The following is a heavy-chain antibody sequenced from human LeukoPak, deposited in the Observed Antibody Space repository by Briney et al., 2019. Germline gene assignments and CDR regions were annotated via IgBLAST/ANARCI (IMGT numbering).Heavy chain of an antibody. CDR1: GFTFSSYG. V-gene: IGHV3-30*03. CDR2: ISYDGSNK. CDR3: ATEDY. J-gene: IGHJ4*02. Sequence: GRSLRLSCAASGFTFSSYGMHWVRQAPGKGLEWVAVISYDGSNKYYADSVKGRFTISRDNSKNTLYLQMNSLRAEDTAVYYCATEDYWGQGTLVTVSS.